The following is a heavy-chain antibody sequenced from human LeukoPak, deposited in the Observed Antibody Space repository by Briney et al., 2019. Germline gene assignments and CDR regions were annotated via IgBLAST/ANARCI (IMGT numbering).Heavy chain of an antibody. Sequence: SVKVSCKASGGTFISYAISWVRQAPGQGLEWMGGIIPIFGTANYARKFQGRVTITADESTSTAYMELSSLRSEDTAVYYCARGGLPAVVGSKRFDYWGQGTLVTVSS. V-gene: IGHV1-69*01. CDR3: ARGGLPAVVGSKRFDY. D-gene: IGHD6-19*01. CDR1: GGTFISYA. J-gene: IGHJ4*02. CDR2: IIPIFGTA.